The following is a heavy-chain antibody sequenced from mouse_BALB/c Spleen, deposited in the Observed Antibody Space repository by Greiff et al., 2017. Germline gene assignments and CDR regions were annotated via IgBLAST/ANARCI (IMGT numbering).Heavy chain of an antibody. Sequence: QVQLQQPGAELVRPGASVKLSCKASGYTFTSYWINWVKQRPGQGLEWIGNIYPSDSYTNYNQKFKDKATLTVDKSSSTAYMQLSSPTSEDSAVYYCTRSRYDVNFDYWAKAPLSQSPQ. V-gene: IGHV1-69*02. CDR2: IYPSDSYT. CDR3: TRSRYDVNFDY. D-gene: IGHD2-14*01. J-gene: IGHJ2*01. CDR1: GYTFTSYW.